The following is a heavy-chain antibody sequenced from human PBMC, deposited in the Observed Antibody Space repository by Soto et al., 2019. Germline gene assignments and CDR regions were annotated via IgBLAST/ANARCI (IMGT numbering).Heavy chain of an antibody. CDR3: ARGSLPTVEVPAAMAGGAFDI. CDR1: GGSFSGYY. J-gene: IGHJ3*02. CDR2: ISHSGST. V-gene: IGHV4-34*01. Sequence: QVQLQQWGAGLLKPSETLYLTCAVYGGSFSGYYWSWIRQPPGKGLEWIGDISHSGSTNYNPSLKRRVTISVDTSKNQFSLKLSSVTAADTAVYYCARGSLPTVEVPAAMAGGAFDIWGQGTIVDVSS. D-gene: IGHD2-2*01.